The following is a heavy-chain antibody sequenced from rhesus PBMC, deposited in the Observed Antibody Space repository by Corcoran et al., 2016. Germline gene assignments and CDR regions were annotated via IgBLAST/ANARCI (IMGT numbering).Heavy chain of an antibody. CDR1: GCSISGGSG. J-gene: IGHJ6*01. V-gene: IGHV4-127*01. Sequence: QVQLQESGPGLLKPSETLSLTCAVSGCSISGGSGWGWIRQPPGKGLEWIGRINSSRGNTDYNPSRKSRVTISTDTSKNQFSLKLSSVTAADTAVYYCARIYSWTYGLDSWGQGVVVTVSS. CDR2: INSSRGNT. CDR3: ARIYSWTYGLDS. D-gene: IGHD1-1-1*01.